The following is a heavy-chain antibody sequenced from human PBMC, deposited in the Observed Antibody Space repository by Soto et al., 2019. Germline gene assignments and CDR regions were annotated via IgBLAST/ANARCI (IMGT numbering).Heavy chain of an antibody. CDR2: ISPHNDRT. CDR1: GYNFTSYG. V-gene: IGHV1-18*01. J-gene: IGHJ3*02. Sequence: ASVKVSCKASGYNFTSYGISWVRQAPGQGLEWMGWISPHNDRTKYARRFQDRVTMTTETPTSTVYMELGSLRSDDTAVYYCARDLYYSSGRYLDHDAFDIWGQGILVTVSS. D-gene: IGHD6-19*01. CDR3: ARDLYYSSGRYLDHDAFDI.